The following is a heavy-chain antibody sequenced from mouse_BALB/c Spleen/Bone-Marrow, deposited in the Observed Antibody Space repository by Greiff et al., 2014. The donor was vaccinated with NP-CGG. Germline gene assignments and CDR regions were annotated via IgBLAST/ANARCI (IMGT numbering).Heavy chain of an antibody. V-gene: IGHV1S33*01. D-gene: IGHD1-1*02. J-gene: IGHJ4*01. Sequence: SGPELVKPGALVKISCKASGYTLTSYDINWVKQRPGQGLEWIGWIYPGDGSTKYNEKFKGEATLTADKSSSTAYMQLSSLTSENSADYFCARSGGDSMDYWGQGTSVTVSS. CDR2: IYPGDGST. CDR1: GYTLTSYD. CDR3: ARSGGDSMDY.